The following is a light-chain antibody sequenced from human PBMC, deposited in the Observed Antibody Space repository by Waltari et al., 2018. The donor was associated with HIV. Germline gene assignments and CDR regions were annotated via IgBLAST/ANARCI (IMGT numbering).Light chain of an antibody. CDR2: AAS. Sequence: DSQLTQPRSLLSASVGDRATVTCRASQGIGTSLAWYQQKPGKAPQLLISAASTLQPGVPTRFSGSGSGTEFTLTISGLQPEDFATYYCQQVKSNPFTFGPGTKVDFK. J-gene: IGKJ3*01. V-gene: IGKV1-9*01. CDR1: QGIGTS. CDR3: QQVKSNPFT.